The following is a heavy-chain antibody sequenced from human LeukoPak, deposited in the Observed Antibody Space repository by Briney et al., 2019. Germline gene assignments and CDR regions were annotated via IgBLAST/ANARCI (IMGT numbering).Heavy chain of an antibody. V-gene: IGHV3-53*01. J-gene: IGHJ4*02. CDR2: IYSGGST. CDR1: GFTVSSRY. CDR3: ARGLSSSSVFDY. Sequence: GGSLRLSCAVSGFTVSSRYMSWVRQAPGKGLERVSVIYSGGSTFYADSVKGRFTISRDNSKNTLSLQMNSLRAEDTAVYYCARGLSSSSVFDYWGQGTLVTVSS. D-gene: IGHD6-6*01.